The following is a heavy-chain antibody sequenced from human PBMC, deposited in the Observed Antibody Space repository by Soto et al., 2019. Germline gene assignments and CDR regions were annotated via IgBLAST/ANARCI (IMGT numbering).Heavy chain of an antibody. CDR3: ARDTFARNGWHQFDL. D-gene: IGHD2-15*01. CDR2: VSHSGNT. Sequence: SETLSLTCTVSGGSFTGHFWSWVRQPPGKGLEWIGEVSHSGNTKYYPSLRSRVTLSVDSSKNQISLALTSVTAADTAVYYCARDTFARNGWHQFDLWGQGTLVTVSS. CDR1: GGSFTGHF. V-gene: IGHV4-34*01. J-gene: IGHJ5*02.